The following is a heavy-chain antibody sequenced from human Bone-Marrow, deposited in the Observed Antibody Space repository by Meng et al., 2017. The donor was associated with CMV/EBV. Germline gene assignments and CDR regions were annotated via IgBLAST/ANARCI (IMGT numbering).Heavy chain of an antibody. D-gene: IGHD3-3*01. J-gene: IGHJ4*02. CDR3: AKDLDRLVTIFGVARPDY. CDR2: IRYDGSNK. Sequence: GGSLRLSCAASGFTFSSYGMHWVRQAPGKGLEWVAFIRYDGSNKYYADSVKGRFTISRDNSKNTLYLQMNSLRAEDTAVYYCAKDLDRLVTIFGVARPDYWGQGKLVTVSS. CDR1: GFTFSSYG. V-gene: IGHV3-30*02.